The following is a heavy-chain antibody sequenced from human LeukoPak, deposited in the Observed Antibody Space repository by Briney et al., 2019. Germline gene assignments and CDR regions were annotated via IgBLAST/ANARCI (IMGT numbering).Heavy chain of an antibody. CDR3: ARQRTGLDS. D-gene: IGHD3/OR15-3a*01. CDR2: VYPGDSDT. V-gene: IGHV5-51*01. Sequence: EALKTSLKGFGYNFTNYWIGWGRQMPGEGLEWMGIVYPGDSDTRYSPSFQGHVTFSADKSISTAYLQWSSLKASDTVMYYCARQRTGLDSWGPGTLVTVSS. CDR1: GYNFTNYW. J-gene: IGHJ4*02.